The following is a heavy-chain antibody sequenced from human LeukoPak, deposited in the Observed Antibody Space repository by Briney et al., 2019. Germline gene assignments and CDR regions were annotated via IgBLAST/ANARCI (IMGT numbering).Heavy chain of an antibody. CDR3: AKGGKYDILTGYRRSRLLGDF. J-gene: IGHJ4*02. Sequence: PGGSLRLSCVASGFTFSSHGMHWVRQTPAKGLEWVAFIRYDGSNKYYADSVKGRFIISRDNSKNTLFLQMNSLRPEDTAVYYCAKGGKYDILTGYRRSRLLGDFWGQGTLVTVSS. D-gene: IGHD3-9*01. V-gene: IGHV3-30*02. CDR2: IRYDGSNK. CDR1: GFTFSSHG.